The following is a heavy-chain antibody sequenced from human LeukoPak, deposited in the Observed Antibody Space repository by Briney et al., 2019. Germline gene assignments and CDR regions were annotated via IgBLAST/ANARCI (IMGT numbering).Heavy chain of an antibody. CDR2: INPNTGDT. CDR1: GYTFTGHY. J-gene: IGHJ4*02. CDR3: ARDPGRGWSLDY. V-gene: IGHV1-2*02. D-gene: IGHD6-19*01. Sequence: ASVTVSFKVSGYTFTGHYMHWVRQAPGQGLEWMGWINPNTGDTNYAQKFQGRFTMTRDTSISTAYMDLSSLRSDDTAVYYCARDPGRGWSLDYWGQGTLVTVSS.